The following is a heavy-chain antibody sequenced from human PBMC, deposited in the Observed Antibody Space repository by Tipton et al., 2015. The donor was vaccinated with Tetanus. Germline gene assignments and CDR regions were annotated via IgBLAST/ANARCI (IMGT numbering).Heavy chain of an antibody. CDR2: IKQDGSEK. J-gene: IGHJ6*02. D-gene: IGHD4-17*01. V-gene: IGHV3-7*04. CDR3: ARGAYGDPYYYYYGMDV. Sequence: SLRLSCAAPGFTFSSYWMSWVRQAPGKGLEWVANIKQDGSEKYYVDSVKGRFTISRDNAKNSLYLQMNSLRAEDTAVYYCARGAYGDPYYYYYGMDVWGQGTTVTVSS. CDR1: GFTFSSYW.